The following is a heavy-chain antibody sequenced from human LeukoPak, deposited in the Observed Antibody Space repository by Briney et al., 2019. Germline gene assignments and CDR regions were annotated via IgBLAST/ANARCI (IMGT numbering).Heavy chain of an antibody. J-gene: IGHJ4*02. CDR2: ISYDGDTT. V-gene: IGHV3-30*03. D-gene: IGHD2/OR15-2a*01. CDR1: GFTFSRYA. CDR3: ARDLSEKYSSDY. Sequence: PGGSLRLSCAASGFTFSRYAMHWARQAPGKGLEWVTFISYDGDTTYYADSVKGRFTISRDNSKSTVYLQMNSLRGEDTAVYYCARDLSEKYSSDYWGQETLVTVSS.